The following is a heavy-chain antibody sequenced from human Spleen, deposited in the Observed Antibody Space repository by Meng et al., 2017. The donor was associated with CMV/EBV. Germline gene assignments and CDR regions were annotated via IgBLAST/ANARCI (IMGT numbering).Heavy chain of an antibody. Sequence: GGSLRLSCSASGFTFDDYAMHWVRQAPGKGLEWVSSISWNSGSVGYADSVTGRFTISRDNAKSSLYLQMNSLMTEDTALYYCASDMYADYGSGSHFDYWGQGTLVTVSS. D-gene: IGHD3-10*01. V-gene: IGHV3-9*01. J-gene: IGHJ4*02. CDR3: ASDMYADYGSGSHFDY. CDR2: ISWNSGSV. CDR1: GFTFDDYA.